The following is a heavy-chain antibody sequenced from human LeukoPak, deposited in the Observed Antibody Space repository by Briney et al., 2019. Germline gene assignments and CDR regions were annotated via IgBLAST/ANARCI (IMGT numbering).Heavy chain of an antibody. V-gene: IGHV4-59*01. J-gene: IGHJ6*02. D-gene: IGHD5-12*01. Sequence: PSETLSLTCTVSGGSISSYYWSWIRQPPGKGLEWIGYIYYSGSTNYNPSLKSRVTISVDTSKNQFSPKLSSVTAADTAVYYCARVWSGYDYYYYYGMDVWGQGTTVTVSS. CDR3: ARVWSGYDYYYYYGMDV. CDR1: GGSISSYY. CDR2: IYYSGST.